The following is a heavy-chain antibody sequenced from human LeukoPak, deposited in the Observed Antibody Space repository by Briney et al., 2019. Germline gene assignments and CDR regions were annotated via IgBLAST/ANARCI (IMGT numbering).Heavy chain of an antibody. CDR2: ISPASGAT. J-gene: IGHJ1*01. Sequence: VASVKVSCKASGYTFTGSYMHWVRQAPGQGFEWIGWISPASGATKYAQDFQGRVTLTTDTSITTAYMELSSLTSDGTASYYCLNEHGGWGQGTPVTVSS. V-gene: IGHV1-2*02. D-gene: IGHD1-1*01. CDR1: GYTFTGSY. CDR3: LNEHGG.